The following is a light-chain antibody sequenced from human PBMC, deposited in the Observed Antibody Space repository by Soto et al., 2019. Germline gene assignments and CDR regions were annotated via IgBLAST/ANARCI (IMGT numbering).Light chain of an antibody. CDR3: AAWDDSLSGPM. J-gene: IGLJ7*01. CDR2: RNH. V-gene: IGLV1-47*01. Sequence: QSVLTQPPSASGTPGQRVIISCSGSRSNIERNYVYWYQQLPGMAPKLLIHRNHQRPSGVPDRFSGSKSGTSASLAISGLRSEDEADYYCAAWDDSLSGPMFGGGTQRTVL. CDR1: RSNIERNY.